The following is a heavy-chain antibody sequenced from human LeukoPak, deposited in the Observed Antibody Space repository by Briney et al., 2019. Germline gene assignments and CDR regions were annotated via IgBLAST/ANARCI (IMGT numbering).Heavy chain of an antibody. CDR1: GGSISSYY. Sequence: PSETLSLTCTVSGGSISSYYWSWIRQPPGKGLEWIGYIYTSGSTNYNPSLKSRVTISVDKSKNQFSLNLSSVTAADTAVYYCARLVRGAAAGLDPWGQGTLVTVYS. D-gene: IGHD6-13*01. CDR3: ARLVRGAAAGLDP. V-gene: IGHV4-4*09. CDR2: IYTSGST. J-gene: IGHJ5*02.